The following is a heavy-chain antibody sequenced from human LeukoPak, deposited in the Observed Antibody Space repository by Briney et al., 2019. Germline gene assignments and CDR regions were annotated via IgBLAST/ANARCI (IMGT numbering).Heavy chain of an antibody. CDR3: ARDLDYYDSSGPIDY. V-gene: IGHV3-30-3*01. Sequence: GRSLRLSCAASGFTFSSYAMHWARQAPGKGLEWVAVISYDGGNKYYADSVKGRFTISRDNSKNTLYLQMNSLRAEDTAVYYCARDLDYYDSSGPIDYWGQGTLVTVSS. J-gene: IGHJ4*02. D-gene: IGHD3-22*01. CDR1: GFTFSSYA. CDR2: ISYDGGNK.